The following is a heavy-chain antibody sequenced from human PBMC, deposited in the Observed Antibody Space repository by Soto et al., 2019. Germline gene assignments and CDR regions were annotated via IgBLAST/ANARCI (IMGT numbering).Heavy chain of an antibody. CDR1: GFTFSNAW. D-gene: IGHD6-13*01. CDR2: IKSKTDGGTT. V-gene: IGHV3-15*01. J-gene: IGHJ4*02. Sequence: GGSLRLSCAASGFTFSNAWMSWVRQAPGKGLEWVGRIKSKTDGGTTDYAAPVKGRFTISRDDSKNTLYLQMNSLKTEDTAVYYCTTDTTQQQLVLLSYLGQGTLVTVSS. CDR3: TTDTTQQQLVLLSY.